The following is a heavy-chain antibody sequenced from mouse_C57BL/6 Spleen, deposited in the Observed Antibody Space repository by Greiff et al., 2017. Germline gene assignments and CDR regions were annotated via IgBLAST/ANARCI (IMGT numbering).Heavy chain of an antibody. J-gene: IGHJ1*03. V-gene: IGHV1-50*01. CDR3: ARVPLHYYGSSYRYFEV. Sequence: QVQLQQPGAELVKPGASVKLSCKASGYTFTSYWMQWVKQRPGQGLEWIGEIDPSDSYTNYNQKFKGKATLTVDTSSSTAYMQLSSLTSEDSAVYYCARVPLHYYGSSYRYFEVWGTGTTVTVSS. D-gene: IGHD1-1*01. CDR1: GYTFTSYW. CDR2: IDPSDSYT.